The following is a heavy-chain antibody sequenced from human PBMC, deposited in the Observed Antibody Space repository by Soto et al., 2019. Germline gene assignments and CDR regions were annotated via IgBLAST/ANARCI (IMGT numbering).Heavy chain of an antibody. D-gene: IGHD5-12*01. CDR1: GGSISSYY. CDR3: ASSYSGYDSGWFDP. CDR2: IYYSGST. J-gene: IGHJ5*02. Sequence: SETLSLTCTVSGGSISSYYWSWIRQPPGKGLEWIGYIYYSGSTNYNPSLKSRVTISVDTSKNQFSLKLSSVTAADTAVYYCASSYSGYDSGWFDPWGQGTLVTVSS. V-gene: IGHV4-59*01.